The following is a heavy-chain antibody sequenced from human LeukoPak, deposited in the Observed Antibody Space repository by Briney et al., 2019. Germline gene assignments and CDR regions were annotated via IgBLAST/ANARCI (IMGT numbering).Heavy chain of an antibody. J-gene: IGHJ6*02. CDR2: ISPTSSYM. D-gene: IGHD2-15*01. CDR3: ARAPIVSAERYYYGMDV. V-gene: IGHV3-21*01. Sequence: GGSLRLSCAASGFTFTDFYMNWVRQAPGKGLEWVSWISPTSSYMYYADSVKGRFTISRDNAKNSLYLQMNSLRAEDTAVYYCARAPIVSAERYYYGMDVWGQGTTVTVSS. CDR1: GFTFTDFY.